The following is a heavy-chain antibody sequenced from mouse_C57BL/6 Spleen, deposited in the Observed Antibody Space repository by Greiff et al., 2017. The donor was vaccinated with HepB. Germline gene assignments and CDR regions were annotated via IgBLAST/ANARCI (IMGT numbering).Heavy chain of an antibody. V-gene: IGHV1-15*01. D-gene: IGHD2-4*01. J-gene: IGHJ2*01. Sequence: VQLQQSGAELVRPGASVTLSCKASGYTFTDYEMHWVKQTPVHSLEWIGAIDPETGGTAYNQKFKGKAILTADKSSSTAYMELRSLTSEDSAVYYCTRSDYDVGGYWGQSTTLTVSS. CDR1: GYTFTDYE. CDR3: TRSDYDVGGY. CDR2: IDPETGGT.